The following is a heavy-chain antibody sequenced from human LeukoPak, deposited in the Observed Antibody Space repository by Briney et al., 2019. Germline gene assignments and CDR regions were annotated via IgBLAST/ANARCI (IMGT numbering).Heavy chain of an antibody. CDR1: GFTFSSYG. J-gene: IGHJ4*02. V-gene: IGHV3-33*01. CDR2: IWYDGSNK. Sequence: GGSLRLSCAASGFTFSSYGMHWVRQAPGKGLEWVAVIWYDGSNKYYADSVKGRFTISRDNSKNTLYLQMNSLRAEDTAVHYCARVLYDSSGFYSGAFDYWGQGTLVTVSS. CDR3: ARVLYDSSGFYSGAFDY. D-gene: IGHD3-22*01.